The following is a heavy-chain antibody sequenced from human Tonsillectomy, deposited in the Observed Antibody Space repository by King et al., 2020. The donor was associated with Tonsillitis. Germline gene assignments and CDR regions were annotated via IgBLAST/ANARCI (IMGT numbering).Heavy chain of an antibody. CDR1: GFTFSDYY. V-gene: IGHV3-11*01. CDR3: ARPRITIFGVVNWYFDL. D-gene: IGHD3-3*01. J-gene: IGHJ2*01. Sequence: VQLVESGGGLVKPGGSLRLSFAASGFTFSDYYMSWIRQAPGKGLEGCSYISCSGSTIYYADSVKGLFTISRDNAKNSLYLQMNSLRDEDTAVYYCARPRITIFGVVNWYFDLWGRGTLVTVSS. CDR2: ISCSGSTI.